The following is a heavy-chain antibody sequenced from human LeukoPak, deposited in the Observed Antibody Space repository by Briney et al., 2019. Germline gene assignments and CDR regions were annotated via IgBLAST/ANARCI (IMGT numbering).Heavy chain of an antibody. D-gene: IGHD2-2*01. CDR3: ARDPRYCVTTSCYPTWFGP. Sequence: ASETLSLTCTVSGGSISSSTHYWGWIRQPPGKGLEWIGSIYYGGNTYYNPSLKSRVTISIDTSKNQFSLKVSSVTAADTAVYYCARDPRYCVTTSCYPTWFGPWGQGTLVTVSS. CDR1: GGSISSSTHY. CDR2: IYYGGNT. V-gene: IGHV4-39*07. J-gene: IGHJ5*02.